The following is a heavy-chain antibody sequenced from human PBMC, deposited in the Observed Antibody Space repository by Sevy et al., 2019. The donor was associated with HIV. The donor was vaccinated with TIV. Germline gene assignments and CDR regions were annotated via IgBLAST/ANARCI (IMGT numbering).Heavy chain of an antibody. J-gene: IGHJ5*02. CDR3: SRLGAAAGRNWFDP. Sequence: TEILSLTCTVSGGSISSYYWSWIRQPPGKGLEWIGYIYYRGSTNYNPSLKSRVTISVDTSKNQFSLKLSSVTAADTAVYYCSRLGAAAGRNWFDPWGQGTLVTVSS. D-gene: IGHD6-13*01. V-gene: IGHV4-59*08. CDR1: GGSISSYY. CDR2: IYYRGST.